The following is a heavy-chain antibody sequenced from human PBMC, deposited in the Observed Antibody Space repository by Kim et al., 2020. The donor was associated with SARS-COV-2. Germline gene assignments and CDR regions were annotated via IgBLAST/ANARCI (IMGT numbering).Heavy chain of an antibody. CDR1: GFTFSSYA. Sequence: GGSLRLSCAASGFTFSSYAMSWVRQAPGKGLEWVSAISGSGGSTYYADSVKGRFTISRDNSKNTLYLQMNSLRAEDTAVYYCAKGGYYYDSSGYYREGSLWGQGTLVTVSS. CDR3: AKGGYYYDSSGYYREGSL. CDR2: ISGSGGST. V-gene: IGHV3-23*01. J-gene: IGHJ4*02. D-gene: IGHD3-22*01.